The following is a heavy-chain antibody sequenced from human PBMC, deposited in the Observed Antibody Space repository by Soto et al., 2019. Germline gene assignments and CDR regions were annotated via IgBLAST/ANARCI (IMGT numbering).Heavy chain of an antibody. J-gene: IGHJ4*02. CDR3: ARMYYSGSGSYYNGFDY. V-gene: IGHV2-5*02. CDR2: IYWDDDK. D-gene: IGHD3-10*01. CDR1: GFSLRTSGVG. Sequence: QITLKESGPTLVKPTQTLTLTCTFSGFSLRTSGVGVGWIRQPPGKALEWLALIYWDDDKRYSPSLKSRLTITKDPSQNQVVLALTNMDTVDTATYYCARMYYSGSGSYYNGFDYWGQGTLVTVSS.